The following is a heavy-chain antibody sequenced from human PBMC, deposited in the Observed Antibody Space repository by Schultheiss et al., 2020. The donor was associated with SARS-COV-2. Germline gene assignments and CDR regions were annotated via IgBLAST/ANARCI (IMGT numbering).Heavy chain of an antibody. D-gene: IGHD3-3*01. CDR2: IYYSGST. J-gene: IGHJ3*02. V-gene: IGHV4-59*12. CDR3: ARNLAIFGVGGAFDI. CDR1: GGSISSYY. Sequence: LSLTCTVSGGSISSYYWGWIRQPPGKGLEWIGYIYYSGSTYYNPSLKSLVIMSVDTSKNQFSLKLSSVTAADSAVYYCARNLAIFGVGGAFDIWGQGTMVTVSS.